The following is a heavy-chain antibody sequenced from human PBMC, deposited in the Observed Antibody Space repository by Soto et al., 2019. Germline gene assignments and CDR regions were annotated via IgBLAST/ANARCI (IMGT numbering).Heavy chain of an antibody. CDR2: ISSSGGAT. CDR1: GFTFSNYA. Sequence: GGSLRLSCAASGFTFSNYAMSWVRQAPGKGLEWVSGISSSGGATHYADSVEGRFTISRDNSKNKLDLQMNSLRAEDTAVYYCAKDKATSGWYFFDFWGQGTLVTVSS. CDR3: AKDKATSGWYFFDF. D-gene: IGHD6-19*01. J-gene: IGHJ4*02. V-gene: IGHV3-23*01.